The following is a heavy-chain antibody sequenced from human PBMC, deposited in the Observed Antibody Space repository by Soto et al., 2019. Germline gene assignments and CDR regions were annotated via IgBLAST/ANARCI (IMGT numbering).Heavy chain of an antibody. CDR1: GYSFTSYW. V-gene: IGHV5-51*01. D-gene: IGHD2-2*01. J-gene: IGHJ6*02. Sequence: PGESLKISCKGSGYSFTSYWIGWVRQMPGKGLEWMGIIYPGDSDTRYSPSFQGQVTISADKSISTAYLQWSSLKASDTAMYYCAIHVADYCSSTSCPYYYYYGMDVWGQGTTVTVSS. CDR2: IYPGDSDT. CDR3: AIHVADYCSSTSCPYYYYYGMDV.